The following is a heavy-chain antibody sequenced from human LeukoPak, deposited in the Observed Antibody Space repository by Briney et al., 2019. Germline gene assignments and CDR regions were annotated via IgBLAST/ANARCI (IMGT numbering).Heavy chain of an antibody. V-gene: IGHV3-49*04. J-gene: IGHJ3*01. CDR3: AKSPSLLGV. CDR2: ITTNAYGGTT. Sequence: QTGGSLRLSCTGSGFTFGDYSWSWVRQAPGRGLEWVGFITTNAYGGTTKYVASVKGRFTISRDNAKNSLFLQMNSLRAEDTAVYYCAKSPSLLGVWGQGTMVTVSS. D-gene: IGHD2-8*02. CDR1: GFTFGDYS.